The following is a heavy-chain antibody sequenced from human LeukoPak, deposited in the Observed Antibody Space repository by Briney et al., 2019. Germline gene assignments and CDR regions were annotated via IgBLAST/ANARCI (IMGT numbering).Heavy chain of an antibody. CDR1: GGSISGYY. V-gene: IGHV4-4*09. Sequence: SETLSLTCTVSGGSISGYYWSWIRQLPGQGLEWIAYIHSNGYTNYNPSLKSRVTISVDTSKNQFSLKVTSVTAADTAMYYCTKREGPMSGSYDYFDPWGQGTLVTVS. CDR3: TKREGPMSGSYDYFDP. CDR2: IHSNGYT. D-gene: IGHD1-26*01. J-gene: IGHJ5*02.